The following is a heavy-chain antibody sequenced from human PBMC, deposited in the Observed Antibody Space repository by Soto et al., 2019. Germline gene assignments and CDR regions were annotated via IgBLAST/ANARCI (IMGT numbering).Heavy chain of an antibody. D-gene: IGHD3-3*01. Sequence: QLQLVQSGAEVKKPGSSVKVSCKSSGGSFSTYGLSWVRQAPGQGLEWMGGIIPIFASTTYAQKFEGRVTITADESTNTDYMELRSLRSEDTAIYYCARVREENFGVVLINYYGMDVWGQGTAVTVS. CDR2: IIPIFAST. CDR3: ARVREENFGVVLINYYGMDV. V-gene: IGHV1-69*01. CDR1: GGSFSTYG. J-gene: IGHJ6*02.